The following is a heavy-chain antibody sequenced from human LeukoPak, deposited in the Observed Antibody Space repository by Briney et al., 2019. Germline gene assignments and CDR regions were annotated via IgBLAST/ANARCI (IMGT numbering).Heavy chain of an antibody. CDR3: AKTVNFYDSRRLDY. CDR2: ISGSGGST. Sequence: PGGSLRLSCAASGFTFSSYAMSWVRQAPGKGLEWVSAISGSGGSTYYADSVKGRFTISRDNSKNTLYLQTNSLRPEDTAVYYCAKTVNFYDSRRLDYWGQGALVTVSS. J-gene: IGHJ4*02. CDR1: GFTFSSYA. V-gene: IGHV3-23*01. D-gene: IGHD3-22*01.